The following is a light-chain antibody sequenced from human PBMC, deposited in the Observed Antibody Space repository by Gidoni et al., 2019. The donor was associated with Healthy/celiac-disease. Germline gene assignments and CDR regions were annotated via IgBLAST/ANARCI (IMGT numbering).Light chain of an antibody. J-gene: IGLJ2*01. Sequence: QSVLTQPPSASGTSGQRVTLSCSGSSSNIGSNTVNWYQQLPGTAPKLLFYSNNQRPSGVPDRFSGSKSGTSASLAISGLQSEDEADYYCAAWDDSLNGPVVFGGGTKLTVL. CDR2: SNN. CDR3: AAWDDSLNGPVV. V-gene: IGLV1-44*01. CDR1: SSNIGSNT.